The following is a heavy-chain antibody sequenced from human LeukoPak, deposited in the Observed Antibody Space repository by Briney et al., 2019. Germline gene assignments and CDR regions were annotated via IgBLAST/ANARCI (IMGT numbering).Heavy chain of an antibody. CDR2: INPNSGGT. V-gene: IGHV1-2*02. Sequence: ASVRVSCKASGYTFTGYYMHWVRQASGQGLEWMGWINPNSGGTNYAQKFQGRVTMTRDTSISTAYMELSRLRSDDTAVYYCARDFYDSSANWFDPWGQGTLVTVSS. D-gene: IGHD3-22*01. CDR1: GYTFTGYY. J-gene: IGHJ5*02. CDR3: ARDFYDSSANWFDP.